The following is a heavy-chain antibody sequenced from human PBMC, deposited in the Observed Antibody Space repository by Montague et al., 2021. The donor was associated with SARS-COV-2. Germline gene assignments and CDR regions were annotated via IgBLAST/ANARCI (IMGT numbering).Heavy chain of an antibody. D-gene: IGHD3-10*01. J-gene: IGHJ4*02. CDR1: GGSFSNYY. CDR3: ARKGSGGSDLAY. Sequence: SETLSLTCAISGGSFSNYYWSWIRQPPGKRLEWIVEVNQSGTTIYNPSAKRGVTITEDTSKNQFYLRLNSVTAADTAIYYCARKGSGGSDLAYWGQGTLVTVSS. CDR2: VNQSGTT. V-gene: IGHV4-34*01.